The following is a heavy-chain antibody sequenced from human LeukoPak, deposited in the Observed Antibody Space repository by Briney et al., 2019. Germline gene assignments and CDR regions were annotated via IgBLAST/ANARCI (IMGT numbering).Heavy chain of an antibody. CDR1: GFTFRNYA. CDR2: ISGHGDST. D-gene: IGHD1-26*01. J-gene: IGHJ1*01. Sequence: GGSLRLSCAASGFTFRNYAMHWVRQGPGKGLEWVSFISGHGDSTYYADSVKGRFTVSRDNNKNSLYLQMNSLKTEDTAFYYCAKELGRTAWDLVRGTLTDWGQGTLVTVSS. V-gene: IGHV3-43*02. CDR3: AKELGRTAWDLVRGTLTD.